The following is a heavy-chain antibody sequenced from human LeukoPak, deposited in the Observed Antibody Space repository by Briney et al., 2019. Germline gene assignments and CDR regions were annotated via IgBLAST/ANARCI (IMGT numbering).Heavy chain of an antibody. CDR3: ARDLYSSGWTDAFDI. Sequence: ASVKVSCKASGYTFTGYYMHWVRQAPGQGLEWMGWINPNSGDTNYSQKFQGRVSMTRDTSINTAYMELSKLTSDDTAVYYCARDLYSSGWTDAFDIWGQGTMVTVSS. J-gene: IGHJ3*02. CDR2: INPNSGDT. D-gene: IGHD6-19*01. V-gene: IGHV1-2*02. CDR1: GYTFTGYY.